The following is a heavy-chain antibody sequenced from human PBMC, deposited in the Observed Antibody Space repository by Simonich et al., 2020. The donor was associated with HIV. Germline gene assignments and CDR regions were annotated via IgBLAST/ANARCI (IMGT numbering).Heavy chain of an antibody. V-gene: IGHV1-2*06. D-gene: IGHD6-13*01. J-gene: IGHJ3*02. Sequence: QLVQSGPEVKKPGTSVKVSCKASGYTFTSYGISWVRQAPGQGLEWMGRINPNSGGTNYAQKFQGRVTMTRDTSIRTAYMELSRLTSDDTAVYYCARSIVAAGFGGAFDIWGQGTMVTVSS. CDR3: ARSIVAAGFGGAFDI. CDR2: INPNSGGT. CDR1: GYTFTSYG.